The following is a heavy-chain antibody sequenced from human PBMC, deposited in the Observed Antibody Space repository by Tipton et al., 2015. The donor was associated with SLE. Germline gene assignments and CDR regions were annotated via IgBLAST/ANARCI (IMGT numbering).Heavy chain of an antibody. D-gene: IGHD2-8*02. Sequence: TLSLTCGVSGASFSDYNWDFFRQPPGKGLEWVGYINRSGSTNYTPSLKSRVSISGATSQNSFSLKLTSVTAADTAVYYCARGGSLYGYEAFDVWGQGTLVTVPS. J-gene: IGHJ3*01. CDR2: INRSGST. CDR1: GASFSDYN. V-gene: IGHV4-34*01. CDR3: ARGGSLYGYEAFDV.